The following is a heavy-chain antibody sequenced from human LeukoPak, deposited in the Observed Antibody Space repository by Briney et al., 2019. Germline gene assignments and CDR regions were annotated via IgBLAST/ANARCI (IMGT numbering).Heavy chain of an antibody. J-gene: IGHJ4*02. CDR1: GFTFSNCC. CDR3: ARPYDYVWGSYRY. Sequence: GGSLRLSCAASGFTFSNCCMHWVRQAPGKGLVWVSRINSDGSSTNYADSVKGRFTISRENAKNTLYLQMNSLRAEDTAVYYCARPYDYVWGSYRYWGQGTLVTVSS. D-gene: IGHD3-16*02. V-gene: IGHV3-74*01. CDR2: INSDGSST.